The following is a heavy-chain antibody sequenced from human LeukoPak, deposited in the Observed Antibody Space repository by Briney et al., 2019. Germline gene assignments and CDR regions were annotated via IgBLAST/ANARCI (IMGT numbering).Heavy chain of an antibody. CDR2: IYPGDSDT. V-gene: IGHV5-51*01. Sequence: GESLRISCRASGYSFPMYWIGWVPQMPGRGLEWMGIIYPGDSDTRYSPSFQGQVTISVDESINSVYLQWSSLQASDTAIYYSARQDSGIYFRYSDYWGQGTQVTVSS. D-gene: IGHD1-26*01. CDR3: ARQDSGIYFRYSDY. CDR1: GYSFPMYW. J-gene: IGHJ4*02.